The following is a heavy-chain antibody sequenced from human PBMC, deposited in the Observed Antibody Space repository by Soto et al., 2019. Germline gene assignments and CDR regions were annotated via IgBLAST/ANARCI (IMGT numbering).Heavy chain of an antibody. J-gene: IGHJ6*02. CDR2: ISYDGSNK. Sequence: GGSLRLSCAASGFTFSSYAMHWVRQAPGKGLEWVAVISYDGSNKYYADSVKGRFTISRDNSKITLYLQMNSLRADDTAVYYCARDRGGSSDLYYYYYGMDVWGQGTTVTVSS. D-gene: IGHD6-6*01. V-gene: IGHV3-30-3*01. CDR3: ARDRGGSSDLYYYYYGMDV. CDR1: GFTFSSYA.